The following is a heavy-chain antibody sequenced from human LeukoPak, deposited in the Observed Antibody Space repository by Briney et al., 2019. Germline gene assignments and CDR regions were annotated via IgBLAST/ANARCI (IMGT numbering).Heavy chain of an antibody. J-gene: IGHJ4*02. D-gene: IGHD3-16*02. CDR2: ISGYNGNT. CDR1: GYTFSSYA. V-gene: IGHV1-18*01. CDR3: ARLDITFGGGIVNAGSNY. Sequence: ASVKVSCKASGYTFSSYAINLVRQAPGQGLEWMVWISGYNGNTNYAQKFQGRVTMTTDTSTNTAYMEVKSLRSDDTAVYYCARLDITFGGGIVNAGSNYWGQGTLVTVSS.